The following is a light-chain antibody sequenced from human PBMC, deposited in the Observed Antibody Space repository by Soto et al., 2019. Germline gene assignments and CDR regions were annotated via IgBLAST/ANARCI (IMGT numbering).Light chain of an antibody. CDR1: QSVSSN. V-gene: IGKV3-20*01. Sequence: IVMTQSPYTLSASPGERATLSCRASQSVSSNLAWYQQRPGQTPSLLIYGASTRATGIPDRFSGSGSGAHFTLTISRLEPGDFAVYYCQHFGGTTFTFAQGTRLEIK. J-gene: IGKJ5*01. CDR2: GAS. CDR3: QHFGGTTFT.